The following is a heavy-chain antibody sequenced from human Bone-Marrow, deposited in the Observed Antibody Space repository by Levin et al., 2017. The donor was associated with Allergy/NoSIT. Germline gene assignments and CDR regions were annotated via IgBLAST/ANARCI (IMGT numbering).Heavy chain of an antibody. CDR3: AREETVNSLNVGWFDS. CDR2: MFVGGAA. CDR1: GDSINNTHHY. Sequence: SETLSLTCTVSGDSINNTHHYWSWIRQPAGTGLEWIGRMFVGGAATYKRSLRSRVTISIDTSKNQFSLKLTPVTAADTAVYYCAREETVNSLNVGWFDSWGQGTLVTVSS. V-gene: IGHV4-61*02. D-gene: IGHD2-21*02. J-gene: IGHJ5*01.